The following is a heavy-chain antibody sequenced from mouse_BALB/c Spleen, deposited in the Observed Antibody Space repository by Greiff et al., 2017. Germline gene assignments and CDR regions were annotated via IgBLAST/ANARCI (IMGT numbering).Heavy chain of an antibody. J-gene: IGHJ4*01. CDR3: NAQVRRDAMDD. D-gene: IGHD2-14*01. V-gene: IGHV1-63*02. CDR2: IYPGGGYT. CDR1: GYTFTNYW. Sequence: VQLQQSGAELVRPGTSVKISCKASGYTFTNYWLGWVKQRPGHGLEWIGDIYPGGGYTNYNEKFKGKATLTADTSSNTAYLQLSSLTSEDTAVYYCNAQVRRDAMDDWGQGTSVTVSS.